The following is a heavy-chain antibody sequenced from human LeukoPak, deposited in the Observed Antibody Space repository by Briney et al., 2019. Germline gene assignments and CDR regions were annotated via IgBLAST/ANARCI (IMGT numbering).Heavy chain of an antibody. CDR1: GFTFDNYS. Sequence: GGSLRLSCAASGFTFDNYSMSWVRQAPGKGLEWVSGINWNGGSTGYADSVKGRFTISRDNAKNSLYLQMNSLRAEDTAVYYCARGDYYDSSGYSYYYYYMDVWGKGTTVTVSS. CDR2: INWNGGST. D-gene: IGHD3-22*01. CDR3: ARGDYYDSSGYSYYYYYMDV. J-gene: IGHJ6*03. V-gene: IGHV3-20*04.